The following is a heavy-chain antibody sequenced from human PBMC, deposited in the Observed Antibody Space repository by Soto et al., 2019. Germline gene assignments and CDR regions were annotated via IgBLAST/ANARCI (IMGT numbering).Heavy chain of an antibody. Sequence: QVQLVESGGGVVQPGRSLRLSCAASGFTFSSYAMHWVRQAPGKGLEWVAVISYDGSNKYYADSVKGRFTISRDNSKNTLYLLIKSLRAEDTAVYYCARDSDERAAAGTTDYWGQGTLVTVSS. J-gene: IGHJ4*02. CDR3: ARDSDERAAAGTTDY. CDR2: ISYDGSNK. CDR1: GFTFSSYA. V-gene: IGHV3-30-3*01. D-gene: IGHD6-13*01.